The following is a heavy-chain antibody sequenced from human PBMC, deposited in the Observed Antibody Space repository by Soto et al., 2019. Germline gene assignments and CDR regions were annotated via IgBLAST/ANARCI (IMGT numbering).Heavy chain of an antibody. CDR3: ARRMIAARDKNYGMDV. D-gene: IGHD6-6*01. J-gene: IGHJ6*02. V-gene: IGHV5-51*01. CDR1: GYSFTSYC. Sequence: PGESLKISCKGSGYSFTSYCIGWVRQMPGKGLEWMGIIYPGDSDTRYSPSFQGQVTISADKSISTAYLQWSSLKASDTAMYYCARRMIAARDKNYGMDVWGQGTTVTVSS. CDR2: IYPGDSDT.